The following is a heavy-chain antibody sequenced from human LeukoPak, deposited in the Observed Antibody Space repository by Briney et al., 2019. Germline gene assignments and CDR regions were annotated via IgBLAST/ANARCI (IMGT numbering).Heavy chain of an antibody. Sequence: PGGSLRLSCTASGFTFGDYVMSWVRQAPGKGLEWVGFIRSKAYGGTTKNAASVKGRFTISRDDSRSIAYLQMNSLRAEDTAVYFCAKEYGYDYNYYYSMDVWGKGTTVTISS. D-gene: IGHD1-1*01. V-gene: IGHV3-49*04. CDR1: GFTFGDYV. CDR2: IRSKAYGGTT. J-gene: IGHJ6*03. CDR3: AKEYGYDYNYYYSMDV.